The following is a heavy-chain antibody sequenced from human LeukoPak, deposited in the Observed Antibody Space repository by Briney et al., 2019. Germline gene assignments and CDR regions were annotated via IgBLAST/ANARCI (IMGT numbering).Heavy chain of an antibody. CDR1: GYTFTSYY. Sequence: ASVKVSCKASGYTFTSYYKHWVRQAPGQGLEWMGIINPSGGSTSYAQKFQGRVTMTRDTSTSTVYMELSSLRSEDTAVYYCAREGVYYGSGSSNWFDPWGQGTLVTVSS. D-gene: IGHD3-10*01. J-gene: IGHJ5*02. CDR3: AREGVYYGSGSSNWFDP. CDR2: INPSGGST. V-gene: IGHV1-46*01.